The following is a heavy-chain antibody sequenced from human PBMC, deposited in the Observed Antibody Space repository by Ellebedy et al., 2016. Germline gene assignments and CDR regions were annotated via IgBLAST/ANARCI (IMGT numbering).Heavy chain of an antibody. J-gene: IGHJ4*02. D-gene: IGHD4-17*01. V-gene: IGHV4-34*01. CDR3: ARGRLPSGGLRVAAENYYFDY. CDR2: INHSGST. Sequence: SETLSFTXAVYGGSFSGYYWSWIRQPPGKGLEWIGEINHSGSTNYNPSLKSRVTISVDTSKNQFSLKLSSVTAADTAVYYCARGRLPSGGLRVAAENYYFDYWGQGTLVTVSS. CDR1: GGSFSGYY.